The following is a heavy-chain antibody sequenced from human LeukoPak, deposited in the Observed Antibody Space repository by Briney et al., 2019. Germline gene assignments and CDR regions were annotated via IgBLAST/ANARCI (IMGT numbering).Heavy chain of an antibody. CDR3: ARDICSGIGCYPRAPFDY. CDR2: MNSDGSNT. J-gene: IGHJ4*02. V-gene: IGHV3-74*01. CDR1: GFTFSRYW. D-gene: IGHD2-15*01. Sequence: GESLRLSCAASGFTFSRYWMHWVRQAPGEGLVWVSRMNSDGSNTNYADSVKGRFTISRDNAKNTLYLQMNSLRADDTAVYYCARDICSGIGCYPRAPFDYWGQGTLVTVSS.